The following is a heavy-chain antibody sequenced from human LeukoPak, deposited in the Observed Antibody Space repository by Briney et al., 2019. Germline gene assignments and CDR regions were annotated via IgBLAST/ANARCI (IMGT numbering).Heavy chain of an antibody. J-gene: IGHJ4*02. CDR2: INPNSGGT. CDR3: ARAAVELLWFGETLGY. CDR1: GYTFTGYY. D-gene: IGHD3-10*01. V-gene: IGHV1-2*06. Sequence: GASVKVSCKASGYTFTGYYMHWVRQAPGQALEWMGRINPNSGGTNYAQKFQGRVTMTRDTSISTAYMELSRLRSDDTAVYYCARAAVELLWFGETLGYWGQGTLVTVSS.